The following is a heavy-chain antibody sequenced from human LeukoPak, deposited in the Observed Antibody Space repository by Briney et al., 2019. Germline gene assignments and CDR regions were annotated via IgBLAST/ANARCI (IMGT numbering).Heavy chain of an antibody. CDR3: ARRARTYDILTGYSPDY. CDR2: IYTSGST. Sequence: PSETLSLICTVSGGSISSYYWSWIRQPAGKGLEWIGRIYTSGSTNYNPSLKSRVTMSVDTSKNQFSLKLSSVTAADTAVYYCARRARTYDILTGYSPDYWGQGALVTVSS. D-gene: IGHD3-9*01. V-gene: IGHV4-4*07. CDR1: GGSISSYY. J-gene: IGHJ4*02.